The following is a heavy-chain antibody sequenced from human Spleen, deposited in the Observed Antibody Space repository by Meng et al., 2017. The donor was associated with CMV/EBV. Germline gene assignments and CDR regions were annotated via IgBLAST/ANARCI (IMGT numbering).Heavy chain of an antibody. CDR2: ISAYNGNT. J-gene: IGHJ5*02. D-gene: IGHD6-25*01. CDR3: AREAAWVPRWSDP. Sequence: KASGYTLTSDGISWVRQAPGQGLEWVGWISAYNGNTDYAQRMQGRGTMTTETSASTAYMELRSLRSDDAAVYYCAREAAWVPRWSDPWGQGTLVTVSS. V-gene: IGHV1-18*04. CDR1: GYTLTSDG.